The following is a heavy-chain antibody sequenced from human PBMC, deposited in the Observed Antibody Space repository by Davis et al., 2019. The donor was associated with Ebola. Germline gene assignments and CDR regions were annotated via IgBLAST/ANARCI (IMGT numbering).Heavy chain of an antibody. V-gene: IGHV3-66*01. J-gene: IGHJ6*02. Sequence: GESLKISCAASGFTFSSNYMSWVRQAPGKGLEWVSVIYSGGSTYYADSVKGRFTISRDNSKNTLYLQMNSLRAEDTAVYYCARVDTTKTYYYGMDVWGQGTTVTVSS. CDR1: GFTFSSNY. CDR3: ARVDTTKTYYYGMDV. D-gene: IGHD1-1*01. CDR2: IYSGGST.